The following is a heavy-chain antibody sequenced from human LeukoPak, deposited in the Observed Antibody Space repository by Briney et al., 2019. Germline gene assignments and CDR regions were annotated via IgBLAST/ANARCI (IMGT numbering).Heavy chain of an antibody. CDR1: GFTFSNYW. J-gene: IGHJ4*02. V-gene: IGHV3-7*01. Sequence: PGGSLRLSCAVSGFTFSNYWMSWVRQAPGKGLAWVANIKQDGSEKYYEDSVTGRFTISRDNAKNSLFLQMNSLRAEDTAVYYCARWATSFDLWGQGTLVTVSS. D-gene: IGHD3-3*01. CDR2: IKQDGSEK. CDR3: ARWATSFDL.